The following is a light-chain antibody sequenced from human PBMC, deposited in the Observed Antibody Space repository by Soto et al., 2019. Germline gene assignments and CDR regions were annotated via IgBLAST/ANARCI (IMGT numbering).Light chain of an antibody. V-gene: IGKV1-5*01. CDR1: QSINSW. Sequence: DIPMTQSPSTLSSSVGDRVTITCRASQSINSWLAWSQQKPGKAPKLLIYDASSLESGVPSRFSGSGSGTEFTLTISSLQPDNFATYYFQQYNSFLLTFGGGTKVEIK. CDR2: DAS. J-gene: IGKJ4*01. CDR3: QQYNSFLLT.